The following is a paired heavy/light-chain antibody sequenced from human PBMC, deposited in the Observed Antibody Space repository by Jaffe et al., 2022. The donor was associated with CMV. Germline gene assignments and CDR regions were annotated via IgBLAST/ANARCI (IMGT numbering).Light chain of an antibody. CDR1: QSVAGN. CDR3: QHYHNWPRLT. CDR2: GAS. V-gene: IGKV3-15*01. J-gene: IGKJ4*01. Sequence: EIVMTQSPATLSVSPGERATLSCRASQSVAGNLAWYQQRPGQAPRLLIYGASSRATGVSDRFSGSGSGTDFTLTITNLQSEDFAVYYCQHYHNWPRLTFGGGTKVEI.
Heavy chain of an antibody. Sequence: QVQLQESGPGLVKPSETLSLTCSVSGGSIRGSDNYWAWIRQSPGKGLEWMGSLYYGAKTYYSPSLQSRVTISVDTSKNNVFMELSSVTAADTAVYYCVRQGSGGSFLPDAFYVWGQGTMVTVSS. V-gene: IGHV4-39*01. CDR2: LYYGAKT. CDR3: VRQGSGGSFLPDAFYV. D-gene: IGHD2-15*01. CDR1: GGSIRGSDNY. J-gene: IGHJ3*01.